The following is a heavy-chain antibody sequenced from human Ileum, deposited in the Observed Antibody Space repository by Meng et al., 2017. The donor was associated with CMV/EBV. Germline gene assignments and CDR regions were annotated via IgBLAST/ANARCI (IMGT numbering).Heavy chain of an antibody. D-gene: IGHD1-26*01. V-gene: IGHV3-15*01. Sequence: SGFSFSTAWMTWVRRAPGEGLGWVGRIRSKAAGGTMYYAAPVEGRFTISRDDSKNTLYLQMNSLKTEDTALYYCTKGGPLGSYFDYWGQGALVTVSS. J-gene: IGHJ4*02. CDR3: TKGGPLGSYFDY. CDR1: GFSFSTAW. CDR2: IRSKAAGGTM.